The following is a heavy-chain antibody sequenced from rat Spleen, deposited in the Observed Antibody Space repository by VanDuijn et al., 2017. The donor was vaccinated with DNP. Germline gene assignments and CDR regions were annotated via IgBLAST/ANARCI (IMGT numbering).Heavy chain of an antibody. Sequence: EVQLQESGPGLVKPSQSLSLTCSVTGYSITSNYWGWIRKFPGNKMEWMGYISYSGSTSYNPSLKSRISITRDTSKNQFFLQLNSVTTEDTATYYCARSVYYYGSYIPFDYWGQGVMVTVSS. J-gene: IGHJ2*01. CDR2: ISYSGST. D-gene: IGHD1-2*01. V-gene: IGHV3-1*01. CDR3: ARSVYYYGSYIPFDY. CDR1: GYSITSNY.